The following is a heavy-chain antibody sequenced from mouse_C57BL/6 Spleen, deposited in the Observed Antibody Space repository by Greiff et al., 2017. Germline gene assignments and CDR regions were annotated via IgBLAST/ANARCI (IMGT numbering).Heavy chain of an antibody. CDR2: IHPNSGST. CDR3: AKGITTVVAHFDY. Sequence: VQLQQPGAELVKPGASVKLSCKASGYTFTSYWMHWVKQRPGQGLEWIGMIHPNSGSTNYNEKFKSKATLTVDKSSSTAYMQLSSLTSEDSAVYDCAKGITTVVAHFDYWGQGTTLTVSS. CDR1: GYTFTSYW. D-gene: IGHD1-1*01. V-gene: IGHV1-64*01. J-gene: IGHJ2*01.